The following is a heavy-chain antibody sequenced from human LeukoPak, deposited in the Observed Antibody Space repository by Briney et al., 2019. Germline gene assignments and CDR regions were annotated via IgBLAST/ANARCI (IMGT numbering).Heavy chain of an antibody. Sequence: SVTLSLTCTVSGGSINNYYWSWIRQPAGKGLEWIGRIYTRGSTNYNPSLKSRVTMSVDTSKNQFSPKLSSVTAADTAVYYCARGRYCSADICSGGDASDIWGQGTMVSVSS. D-gene: IGHD2-15*01. CDR1: GGSINNYY. CDR2: IYTRGST. V-gene: IGHV4-4*07. J-gene: IGHJ3*02. CDR3: ARGRYCSADICSGGDASDI.